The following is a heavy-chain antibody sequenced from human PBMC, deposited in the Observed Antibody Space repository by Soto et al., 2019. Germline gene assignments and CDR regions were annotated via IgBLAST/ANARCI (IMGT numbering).Heavy chain of an antibody. Sequence: QVHLVQSGAEVWKPGSSVKVSCKTSGGTFSTYTIYWVRQAPGQGLEWMGRIIPLFGTTKYAQNFQDRVTITAEESTSTTYMELSSLRAEDTAVYYCARRLDDRADEGFDVWGEGTAVTVSA. CDR2: IIPLFGTT. CDR1: GGTFSTYT. V-gene: IGHV1-69*18. CDR3: ARRLDDRADEGFDV. D-gene: IGHD3-16*01. J-gene: IGHJ3*01.